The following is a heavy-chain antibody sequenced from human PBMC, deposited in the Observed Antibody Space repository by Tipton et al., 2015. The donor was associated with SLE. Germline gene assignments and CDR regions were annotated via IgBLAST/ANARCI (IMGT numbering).Heavy chain of an antibody. CDR2: IYYSGST. CDR1: GGSISSYY. Sequence: TLSLTCTVSGGSISSYYWSWIRQPPGRGLEWIGYIYYSGSTNYNPSLKSRVTISVDTSKNQFSLNLTSVTAADTAVYYCARVDSGNLLFDFWGQGTLVTVSS. D-gene: IGHD1-26*01. V-gene: IGHV4-59*01. CDR3: ARVDSGNLLFDF. J-gene: IGHJ4*02.